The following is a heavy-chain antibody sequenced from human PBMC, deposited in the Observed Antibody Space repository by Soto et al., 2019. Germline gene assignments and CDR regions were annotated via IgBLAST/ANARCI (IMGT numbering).Heavy chain of an antibody. CDR2: INPNSGGT. CDR1: GYTFTGYY. D-gene: IGHD6-6*01. V-gene: IGHV1-2*02. J-gene: IGHJ5*02. CDR3: ARDWSSSSSNPDNWFDP. Sequence: VDSVKVSCKASGYTFTGYYMHWVRQAPGQGLEWMGWINPNSGGTNYAQKFQGRVTMTRDTSISTAYMELSRLRSDDTAVYYCARDWSSSSSNPDNWFDPWGQGTLVTVSS.